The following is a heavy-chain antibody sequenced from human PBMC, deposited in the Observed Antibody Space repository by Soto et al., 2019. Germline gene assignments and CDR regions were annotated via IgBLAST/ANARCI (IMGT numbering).Heavy chain of an antibody. D-gene: IGHD3-16*02. CDR1: GFSFSSYA. J-gene: IGHJ4*02. V-gene: IGHV3-23*01. Sequence: GGSLRLSCTASGFSFSSYAMSWVRQAPGKGLEWVSSLSGSGGRTHYAESVKGRFTISRDNSKNTVDLQMNSLRVDDTAVYYCTIVANDYWGQGTLVTVSS. CDR2: LSGSGGRT. CDR3: TIVANDY.